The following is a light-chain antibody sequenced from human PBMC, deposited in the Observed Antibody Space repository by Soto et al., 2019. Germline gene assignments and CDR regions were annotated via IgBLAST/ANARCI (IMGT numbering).Light chain of an antibody. CDR3: SSYTSSSTLLV. J-gene: IGLJ1*01. CDR2: DVS. CDR1: SSDVGGYNY. V-gene: IGLV2-14*01. Sequence: QSVLTQPASVSGSPGQSITTSCTGTSSDVGGYNYVSSYQQHPGKAPKLMIYDVSNRPSGVSNRFSGSKSGNTASLTISGLQAEYEADYYCSSYTSSSTLLVFGTGTKLTVL.